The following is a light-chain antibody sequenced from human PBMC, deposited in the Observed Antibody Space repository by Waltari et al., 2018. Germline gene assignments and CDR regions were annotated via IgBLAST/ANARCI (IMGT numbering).Light chain of an antibody. Sequence: DIVMTQSPASLAVSLGERATINCKSSQSVFYSSNSKDYLAWYQQRPGQPPKLLIYWASTRESGVPDRFSGSGSGTDFTLTISSLQSEDVAVYYCQQYSTTPPTFGPGTKVDI. J-gene: IGKJ3*01. CDR1: QSVFYSSNSKDY. CDR3: QQYSTTPPT. V-gene: IGKV4-1*01. CDR2: WAS.